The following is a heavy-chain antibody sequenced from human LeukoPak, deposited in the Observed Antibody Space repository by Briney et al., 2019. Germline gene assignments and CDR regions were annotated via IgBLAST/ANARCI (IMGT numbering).Heavy chain of an antibody. CDR1: GFTFSSYI. Sequence: GGSLRLSCAASGFTFSSYIMNWVRQAPGKGLEWGSYISSSISTIYYADSVKGRFTISRDNAKNSLYLQINSLRDDHTAVYYCAREGYNWNDSRFYYLYYMDVWGKGTTVTVSS. CDR3: AREGYNWNDSRFYYLYYMDV. J-gene: IGHJ6*03. CDR2: ISSSISTI. D-gene: IGHD1-20*01. V-gene: IGHV3-48*02.